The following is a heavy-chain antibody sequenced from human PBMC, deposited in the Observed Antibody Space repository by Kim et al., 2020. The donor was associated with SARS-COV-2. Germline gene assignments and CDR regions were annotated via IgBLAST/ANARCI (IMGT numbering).Heavy chain of an antibody. D-gene: IGHD3-10*01. CDR1: GLIFSDYA. V-gene: IGHV3-30*09. J-gene: IGHJ3*01. CDR2: ISYDGTQK. CDR3: ATDGDGSGSYLKV. Sequence: GGYLRLSCEASGLIFSDYAMHWVRQAPGKGLEWVAIISYDGTQKHYTDSVMGRFAISRDRSNNTLYLQMSSLRGDDTAVYYCATDGDGSGSYLKVWGPGT.